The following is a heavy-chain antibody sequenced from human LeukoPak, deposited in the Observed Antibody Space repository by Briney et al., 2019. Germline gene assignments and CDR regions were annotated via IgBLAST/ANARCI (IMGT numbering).Heavy chain of an antibody. CDR3: ARDPGITMIVGVLDP. J-gene: IGHJ5*02. CDR2: ISYDGSNK. V-gene: IGHV3-30-3*01. Sequence: GGSLRLSCVDSGFTFSSYAMHWVRQAPGKGLEWVAVISYDGSNKYYADSVKGRFTISRDNSKNTLYLEMNSLRAEDTAVYYCARDPGITMIVGVLDPWGQGTLVTVSS. D-gene: IGHD3-22*01. CDR1: GFTFSSYA.